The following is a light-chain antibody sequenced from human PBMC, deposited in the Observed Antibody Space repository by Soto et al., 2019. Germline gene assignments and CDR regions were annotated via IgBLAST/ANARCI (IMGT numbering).Light chain of an antibody. CDR2: GAS. CDR3: QQYDASPIT. V-gene: IGKV3-15*01. Sequence: ELVMTLSPATLSVSPGERATLSCRASQSVRSNLAWYQQKPGQAPRLLIYGASTRATGIPARFSGSGSGTEFTLTISSLQSEDFAVYYCQQYDASPITFGQGTKLEIK. J-gene: IGKJ2*01. CDR1: QSVRSN.